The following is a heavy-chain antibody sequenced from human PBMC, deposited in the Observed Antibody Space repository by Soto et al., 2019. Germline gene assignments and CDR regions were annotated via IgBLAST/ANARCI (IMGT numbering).Heavy chain of an antibody. V-gene: IGHV4-30-2*01. CDR1: GGSISSGGYS. CDR3: ARVSYSYGQYYFDY. CDR2: IYHSGST. D-gene: IGHD5-18*01. Sequence: SETLSLTCAVSGGSISSGGYSWSWIRQPPGKGLEWIGYIYHSGSTYYNPSLKSRVTISVDRSKNQFSLKLSSVTAADTAVYYCARVSYSYGQYYFDYWGQGTLVTVSS. J-gene: IGHJ4*02.